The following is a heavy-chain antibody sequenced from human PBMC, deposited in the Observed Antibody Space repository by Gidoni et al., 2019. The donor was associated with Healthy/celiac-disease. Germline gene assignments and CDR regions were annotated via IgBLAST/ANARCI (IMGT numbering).Heavy chain of an antibody. D-gene: IGHD2-2*02. CDR3: ASLNCSSTSCYRSVYYYYGMDV. Sequence: EVQLVESGGGLVKPGGSLRLSCAASGFTFSSYSMHWVRQAPGKGLEWVSSISSSSSYIYDADSVKGRFTISRDNAKNSLYLQMNSLRAEDTAVYYCASLNCSSTSCYRSVYYYYGMDVWGQGTTVTVSS. CDR1: GFTFSSYS. CDR2: ISSSSSYI. J-gene: IGHJ6*02. V-gene: IGHV3-21*01.